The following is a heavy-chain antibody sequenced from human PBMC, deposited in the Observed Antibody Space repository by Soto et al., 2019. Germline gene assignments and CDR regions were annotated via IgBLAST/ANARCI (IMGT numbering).Heavy chain of an antibody. CDR1: GFTFSSYA. Sequence: GSLRLSCAASGFTFSSYAMSWVRQAPGKGPEWVANIKQDGSEKYYVDSVKGRFTISRDNAKNSLYLQMNSLRAEDTAVYYCARELITPDAFDIWGQGTMVTVSS. V-gene: IGHV3-7*01. CDR2: IKQDGSEK. CDR3: ARELITPDAFDI. J-gene: IGHJ3*02. D-gene: IGHD3-16*01.